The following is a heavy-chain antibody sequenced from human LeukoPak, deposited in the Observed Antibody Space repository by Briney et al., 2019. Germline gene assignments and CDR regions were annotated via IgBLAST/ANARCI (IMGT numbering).Heavy chain of an antibody. CDR2: IYHSGST. CDR3: ARAATSHYFDY. J-gene: IGHJ4*02. CDR1: GGSISSGGYY. V-gene: IGHV4-30-2*01. Sequence: SETLSLTCTVSGGSISSGGYYWSWIRQPPGKGLEWIGYIYHSGSTYYNPSLKSRVTISGDRSKNQFSLKLSSVTAADTAVYYCARAATSHYFDYWGPGTLVTVSS.